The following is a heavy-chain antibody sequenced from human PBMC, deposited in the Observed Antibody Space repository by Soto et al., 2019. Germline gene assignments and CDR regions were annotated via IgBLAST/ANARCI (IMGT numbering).Heavy chain of an antibody. CDR1: GYTFTSYA. J-gene: IGHJ6*03. V-gene: IGHV1-3*01. CDR2: INAGNGNT. CDR3: AINWNYDSMDV. D-gene: IGHD1-1*01. Sequence: QVQLVQSGAEVKKPGASVKVSWKACGYTFTSYARHWVRQAPGQRLEWMGWINAGNGNTKYSQKFQGRVTITRDTSASTAYMELSSLRSEDTAVYYCAINWNYDSMDVWGQGTTVTVSS.